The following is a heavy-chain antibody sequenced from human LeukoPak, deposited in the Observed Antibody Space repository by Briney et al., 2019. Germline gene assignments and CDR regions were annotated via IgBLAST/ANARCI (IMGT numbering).Heavy chain of an antibody. CDR2: ISYDGSNK. CDR1: GFTFSSYG. D-gene: IGHD3-22*01. CDR3: AKDLHDSSGYYPDY. J-gene: IGHJ4*02. V-gene: IGHV3-30*18. Sequence: PGGSLRLSCAASGFTFSSYGMHWVRQAPGKGLEWVAVISYDGSNKYYADSVKGRFTISRDNSKNTLYLQMNSLRAEDTAVYYCAKDLHDSSGYYPDYWGQGTLVTVSS.